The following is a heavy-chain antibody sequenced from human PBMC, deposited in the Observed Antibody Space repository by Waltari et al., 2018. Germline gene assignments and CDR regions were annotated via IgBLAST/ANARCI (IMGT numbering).Heavy chain of an antibody. CDR2: INPNSGGT. V-gene: IGHV1-2*02. J-gene: IGHJ4*02. D-gene: IGHD3-9*01. CDR1: GYTFTGYY. CDR3: SRFDYDILTGYRALDY. Sequence: QVQLVQSGAEVKKPGASVKVSCKASGYTFTGYYMHWVRQAPGQGLEWMGWINPNSGGTNYAQKFQGRVTMTRDTSISTAYMELSRLRSDDTAVYYCSRFDYDILTGYRALDYWGQGTLVTVSS.